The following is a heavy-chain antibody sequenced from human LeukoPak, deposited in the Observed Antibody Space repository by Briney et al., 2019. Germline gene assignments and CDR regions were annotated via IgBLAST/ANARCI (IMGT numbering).Heavy chain of an antibody. J-gene: IGHJ4*02. CDR2: ISSSGSTI. Sequence: GGSLRLSCAASGFTFSSYEMNWVRQAPGKGLEWVSYISSSGSTIYYAGSVKGRFTISRDNAKNSLYLQMNSLRAEGTAVYYCARVLYDSSGYLDYWGQGTLVTVSS. D-gene: IGHD3-22*01. CDR1: GFTFSSYE. V-gene: IGHV3-48*03. CDR3: ARVLYDSSGYLDY.